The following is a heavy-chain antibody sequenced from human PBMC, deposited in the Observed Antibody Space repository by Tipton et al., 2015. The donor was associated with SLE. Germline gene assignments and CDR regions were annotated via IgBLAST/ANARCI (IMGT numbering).Heavy chain of an antibody. V-gene: IGHV4-59*11. CDR3: ARGDASSKWLDP. J-gene: IGHJ5*02. CDR1: GDSISGQY. D-gene: IGHD6-6*01. CDR2: IYYSGTT. Sequence: TLSLTCTVSGDSISGQYWSWIRQPPGKGLEWIGYIYYSGTTNYNPSLKRRVTISVDTSKNQFSLKLTSVTAADTAVYYCARGDASSKWLDPWGQGILVTVSS.